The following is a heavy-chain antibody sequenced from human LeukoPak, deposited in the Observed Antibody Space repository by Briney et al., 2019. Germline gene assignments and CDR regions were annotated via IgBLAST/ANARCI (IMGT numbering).Heavy chain of an antibody. CDR2: ILHNGDST. CDR1: GFTCSTYV. Sequence: GGSLRLSCAASGFTCSTYVMSWVRQAPGKGLEWLSLILHNGDSTYYADSVKGRFTISRDNSKNTLYLQMNSLRAEDTAVYYCATLGEYYDSSGYYYNWGQGTLVTVSS. V-gene: IGHV3-23*01. CDR3: ATLGEYYDSSGYYYN. J-gene: IGHJ4*02. D-gene: IGHD3-22*01.